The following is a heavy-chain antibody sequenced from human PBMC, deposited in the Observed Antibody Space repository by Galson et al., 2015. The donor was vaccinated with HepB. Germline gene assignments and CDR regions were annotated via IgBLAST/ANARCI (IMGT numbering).Heavy chain of an antibody. CDR3: AREHRAFDI. CDR2: IYYSGST. D-gene: IGHD2-21*01. CDR1: SGSISSSSYY. V-gene: IGHV4-39*07. J-gene: IGHJ3*02. Sequence: ETLSLTCTVSSGSISSSSYYWGWIRQPPGKGLEWIGSIYYSGSTYYNPSLKSRVTISVDTSKNQFSLKLSSVTAADTAVYYCAREHRAFDIWGQGTMVTVSS.